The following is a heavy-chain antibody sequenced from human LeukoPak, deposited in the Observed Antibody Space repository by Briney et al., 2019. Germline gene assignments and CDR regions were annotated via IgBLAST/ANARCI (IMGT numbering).Heavy chain of an antibody. J-gene: IGHJ4*02. CDR3: ARDRSGYTDY. D-gene: IGHD3-22*01. CDR2: IYYSGST. CDR1: GGSISSSSYY. Sequence: PSETLSLTCTVSGGSISSSSYYWGWIRQPPGKGLEWIGSIYYSGSTYYNPSLESRVTISVDTSKNQFSLKLSSVTAADTAVYYCARDRSGYTDYWGQGTLVTVSS. V-gene: IGHV4-39*07.